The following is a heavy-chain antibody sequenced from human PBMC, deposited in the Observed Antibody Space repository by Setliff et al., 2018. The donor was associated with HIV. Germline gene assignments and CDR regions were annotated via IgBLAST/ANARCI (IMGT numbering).Heavy chain of an antibody. D-gene: IGHD5-18*01. Sequence: AGGSLRLSCLTSGFTFDKSWMAWVRQAPGKGLEWVGRIKSKADGGTPDYAAPVQGRITISRDDSKNTLYLQMKSLKTEDTDMSYCTRLRGYSFGLASYYYYYMDVWGKVTTVTVSS. CDR2: IKSKADGGTP. CDR3: TRLRGYSFGLASYYYYYMDV. J-gene: IGHJ6*03. CDR1: GFTFDKSW. V-gene: IGHV3-15*01.